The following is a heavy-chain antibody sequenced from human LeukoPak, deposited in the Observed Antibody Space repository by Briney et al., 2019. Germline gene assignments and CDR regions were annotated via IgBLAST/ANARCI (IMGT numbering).Heavy chain of an antibody. D-gene: IGHD3-10*01. CDR3: ARSYGSGRVYFDY. J-gene: IGHJ4*02. V-gene: IGHV1-18*01. Sequence: WASVKVSCKASGYTFTSYGISWVRQAPGQGLEWMGWISAYNGNTNYAQKLQGRVTMTTDKSTSTAYMELSSLRSEDTAVYYCARSYGSGRVYFDYWGQGTLVTVSS. CDR2: ISAYNGNT. CDR1: GYTFTSYG.